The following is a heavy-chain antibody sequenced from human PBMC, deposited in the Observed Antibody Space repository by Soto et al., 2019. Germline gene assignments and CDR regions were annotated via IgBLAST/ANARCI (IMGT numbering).Heavy chain of an antibody. V-gene: IGHV3-23*01. Sequence: PGGSLRLSCAASGLTFSSYAMIWVRQAPGKGLEWVSSISGSGGGTYYADSVKGRFTFSRDNSKNTLYLQMNSLRAEDTAVYYCAKFGMATTKRSPPYYIDYWGQGALVTVS. CDR3: AKFGMATTKRSPPYYIDY. D-gene: IGHD1-1*01. J-gene: IGHJ4*02. CDR2: ISGSGGGT. CDR1: GLTFSSYA.